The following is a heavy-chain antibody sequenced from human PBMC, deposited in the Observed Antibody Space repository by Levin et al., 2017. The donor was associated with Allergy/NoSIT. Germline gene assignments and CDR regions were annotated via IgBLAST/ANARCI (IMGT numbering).Heavy chain of an antibody. Sequence: GGSLRLSCTASGFTVSSNSMTWVRQAPGKGLQWVSIIYAGGTSYYAESVKGRFTISRDHSKNTLYLQMNSLRAEDTAVYYCAIVGATREHYWGQGTLVTVSS. CDR1: GFTVSSNS. J-gene: IGHJ4*02. CDR2: IYAGGTS. D-gene: IGHD1-26*01. V-gene: IGHV3-66*01. CDR3: AIVGATREHY.